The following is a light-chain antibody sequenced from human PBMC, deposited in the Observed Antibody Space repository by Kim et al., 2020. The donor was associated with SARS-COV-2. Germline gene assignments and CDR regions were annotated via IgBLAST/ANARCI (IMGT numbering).Light chain of an antibody. CDR3: LQDYSYPRT. V-gene: IGKV1-6*01. J-gene: IGKJ1*01. CDR2: AAS. Sequence: AIQMTQSPSSLSASVGDRVTITCRASQGIRNNLGWYQQKSGRAPKLLVYAASTLQSGVPSRFSGSGSGTDFTLTITSLQPEDFATYYCLQDYSYPRTFGQGTKVEIK. CDR1: QGIRNN.